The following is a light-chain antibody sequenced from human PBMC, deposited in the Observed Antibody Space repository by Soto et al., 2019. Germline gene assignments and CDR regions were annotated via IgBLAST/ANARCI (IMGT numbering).Light chain of an antibody. Sequence: ESVLTQSPATLSLSPGERATLSCRASQSVSSYLAWYQQKPGQAPRLLIYDASNRATGIPARFSGSGSGTDFTLTISSLEPEDFAVYYCQQRSNWFITFGQGTRLEIK. CDR2: DAS. CDR3: QQRSNWFIT. CDR1: QSVSSY. J-gene: IGKJ5*01. V-gene: IGKV3-11*01.